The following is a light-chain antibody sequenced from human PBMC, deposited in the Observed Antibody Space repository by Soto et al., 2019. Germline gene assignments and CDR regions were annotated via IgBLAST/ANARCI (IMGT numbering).Light chain of an antibody. CDR2: TSG. V-gene: IGKV1-39*01. CDR1: QRITTY. CDR3: QQTYSTPYT. Sequence: PMTQSPSSLSASVGDRITVTCRASQRITTYVNWYQLKPGEAPKLLISTSGTLQRGVPSRFSGSGSGTDFTLTITRLQPADFATYFCQQTYSTPYTFGQGTKLEIK. J-gene: IGKJ2*01.